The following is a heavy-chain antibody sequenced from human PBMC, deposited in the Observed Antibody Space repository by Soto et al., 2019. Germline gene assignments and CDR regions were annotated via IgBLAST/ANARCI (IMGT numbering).Heavy chain of an antibody. Sequence: PSETLSLTCAVYGGSFSGYYWSWIRQPPGKGLEWIGEINHSGSTNYNPSLKSRVTISVDTSKNQFSLKLSSVTAADTAVYYCARGRRAICRPPCPGFDYWGQGTLVTVSS. D-gene: IGHD3-9*01. J-gene: IGHJ4*02. CDR3: ARGRRAICRPPCPGFDY. CDR1: GGSFSGYY. V-gene: IGHV4-34*01. CDR2: INHSGST.